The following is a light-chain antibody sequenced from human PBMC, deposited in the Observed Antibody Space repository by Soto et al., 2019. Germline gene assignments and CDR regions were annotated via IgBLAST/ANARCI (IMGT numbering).Light chain of an antibody. J-gene: IGKJ1*01. CDR3: QQYNNWPRT. V-gene: IGKV3-15*01. CDR1: QSVSAN. Sequence: EIVMTQSPATLSVSPGERATLSFRASQSVSANLAWYQQKPGQGPRLLIYGASTRAAGIPARFGGSGSGTEFTLTISSLQSEDFAVYYCQQYNNWPRTFGQGTKVDIK. CDR2: GAS.